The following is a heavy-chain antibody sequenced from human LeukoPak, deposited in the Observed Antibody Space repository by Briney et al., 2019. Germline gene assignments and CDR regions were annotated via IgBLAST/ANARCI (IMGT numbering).Heavy chain of an antibody. J-gene: IGHJ4*02. D-gene: IGHD3-22*01. CDR1: GFSLSTSGMC. V-gene: IGHV2-70*11. CDR3: ARSEDYYDSSGYYSFDY. Sequence: SGPALVKPTQTLTLTCTFSGFSLSTSGMCVSWIRQPPGKALEWLARIDWDDDKYYSTSLKTRLTISKDTSKNQVVLTMSNMDPVDTATYYCARSEDYYDSSGYYSFDYWGQGTLVTVSS. CDR2: IDWDDDK.